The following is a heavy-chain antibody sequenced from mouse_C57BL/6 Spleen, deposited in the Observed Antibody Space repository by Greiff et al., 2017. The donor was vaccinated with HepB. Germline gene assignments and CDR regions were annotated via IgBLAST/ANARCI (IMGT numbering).Heavy chain of an antibody. CDR1: GYTFTSYW. CDR3: AREEDYYGSRGWFAY. D-gene: IGHD1-1*01. V-gene: IGHV1-55*01. J-gene: IGHJ3*01. CDR2: IYPGSGST. Sequence: QVQLQQPGAELVKPGASVKMSCKASGYTFTSYWITWVKQRPGQGLEWIGDIYPGSGSTNYNEKFKSKATLTVDTSSSTAYMQLSSLTSEDSAVYYCAREEDYYGSRGWFAYWGQGTLVTVSA.